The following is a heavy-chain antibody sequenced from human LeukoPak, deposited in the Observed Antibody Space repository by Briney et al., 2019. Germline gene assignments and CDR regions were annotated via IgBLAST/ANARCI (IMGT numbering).Heavy chain of an antibody. J-gene: IGHJ3*02. CDR1: GFTFSSYA. CDR2: ISSNGGST. D-gene: IGHD6-13*01. CDR3: ARVDSSSWYSAFDI. Sequence: GGSLRLSCAASGFTFSSYAMHWVRQAPGPGLEYVSAISSNGGSTSYANSLKGRFTISTDNSKTTLYLQMGSLRAEDMAVYYCARVDSSSWYSAFDIWGQGTMVTVSS. V-gene: IGHV3-64*01.